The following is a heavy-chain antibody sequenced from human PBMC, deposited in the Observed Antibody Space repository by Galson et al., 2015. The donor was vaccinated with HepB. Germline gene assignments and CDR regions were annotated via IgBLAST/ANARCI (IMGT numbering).Heavy chain of an antibody. V-gene: IGHV3-33*01. D-gene: IGHD3-3*01. CDR2: IWYDGSNK. CDR3: ARVSRDFYYYYGMDV. Sequence: SLRLSCAASGFTFSSYGMHWVRQAPGKGLEWVAVIWYDGSNKYYADSVKGRFTISRDNSKNTLYLQMNSLRAEDTAVYYCARVSRDFYYYYGMDVWGQGTTVTVSS. J-gene: IGHJ6*02. CDR1: GFTFSSYG.